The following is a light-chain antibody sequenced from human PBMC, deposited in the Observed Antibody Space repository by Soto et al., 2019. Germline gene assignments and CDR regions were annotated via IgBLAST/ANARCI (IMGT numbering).Light chain of an antibody. Sequence: QSALTQPASLTGSPGQSITISCTGTSSDVGSYNLVSWSQQHPGKAPKLMIYEGINRPSGASNRFSGSKFGNTASMTISGLQAEDEADYYCCSYAGSSTVIFGGGTKLTVL. CDR2: EGI. J-gene: IGLJ2*01. CDR3: CSYAGSSTVI. V-gene: IGLV2-23*01. CDR1: SSDVGSYNL.